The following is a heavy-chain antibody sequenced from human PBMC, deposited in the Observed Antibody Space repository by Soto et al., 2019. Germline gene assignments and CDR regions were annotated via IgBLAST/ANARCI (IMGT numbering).Heavy chain of an antibody. Sequence: QVQLQESGSGLVKPSQSLSLTCTVSGVSLNTADTWWSWIRQSPGKGLEFIGYYHSGGSTYYDASFRGRVIKSADTSNSPVFLKLSSVTVADTAGYFCVRSRQMGSGNDYGLDVWGQGTKVTVSP. D-gene: IGHD2-15*01. CDR3: VRSRQMGSGNDYGLDV. J-gene: IGHJ6*01. CDR1: GVSLNTADTW. CDR2: YHSGGST. V-gene: IGHV4-30-4*01.